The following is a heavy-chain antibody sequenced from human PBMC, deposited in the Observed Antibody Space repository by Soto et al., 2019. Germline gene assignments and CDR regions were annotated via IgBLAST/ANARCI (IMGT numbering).Heavy chain of an antibody. D-gene: IGHD3-3*01. V-gene: IGHV3-30*18. J-gene: IGHJ4*02. CDR2: ISYDGSNK. CDR3: AKDQATIFGVVHTQFDY. CDR1: GFTFSSYG. Sequence: PGGSLRLSCAASGFTFSSYGMHWVRQAPGKGLEWVAVISYDGSNKYYADSVKGRFTISRDNSKNTLYLQMNSLRAEDTAVYYCAKDQATIFGVVHTQFDYWGQGTLVTVSS.